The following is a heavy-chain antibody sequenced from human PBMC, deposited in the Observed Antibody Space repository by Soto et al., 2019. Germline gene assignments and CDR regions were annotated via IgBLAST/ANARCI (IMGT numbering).Heavy chain of an antibody. J-gene: IGHJ5*02. CDR2: TSAYNGNT. Sequence: ASVKVSCKDSGYAFTSYGISWVRQAPGQGLEWMGWTSAYNGNTNYAQKLQGRVTMTTDTSTSTAYMELRSLRSDDTAVYYCARAAYCSGGSCYPSCCQVVLFDAWGQGTLVTVSS. D-gene: IGHD2-15*01. CDR1: GYAFTSYG. V-gene: IGHV1-18*04. CDR3: ARAAYCSGGSCYPSCCQVVLFDA.